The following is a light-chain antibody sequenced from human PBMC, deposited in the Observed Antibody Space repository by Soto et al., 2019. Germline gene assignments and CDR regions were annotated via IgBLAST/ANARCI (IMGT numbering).Light chain of an antibody. Sequence: QSVLTQPPSVSDAPRQRVTISCSGGSSNIGNNAVNWYQQFPGKAPKLLIYFDDLLPSGVSDRFSGSKSGTSASLAISGLQSEDEADYHCAAWDDSLNGYVFGTGTKLTVL. J-gene: IGLJ1*01. CDR2: FDD. CDR3: AAWDDSLNGYV. CDR1: SSNIGNNA. V-gene: IGLV1-36*01.